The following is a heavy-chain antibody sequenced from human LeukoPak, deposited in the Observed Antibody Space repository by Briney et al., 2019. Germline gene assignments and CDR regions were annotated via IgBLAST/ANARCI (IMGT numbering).Heavy chain of an antibody. J-gene: IGHJ4*02. Sequence: GGSLRLSCSGSGLTLSTYAMHWVRQAPGKGLEYVSPIATDGGGTYYADSVKGRFTISRDKSKNTLYLQMRSLRAEDTAVYYCMTRDTSGYCGQGTLVTVSS. V-gene: IGHV3-64D*09. CDR2: IATDGGGT. D-gene: IGHD3-10*01. CDR3: MTRDTSGY. CDR1: GLTLSTYA.